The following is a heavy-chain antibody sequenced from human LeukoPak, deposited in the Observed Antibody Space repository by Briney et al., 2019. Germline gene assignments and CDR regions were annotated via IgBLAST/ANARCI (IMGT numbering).Heavy chain of an antibody. Sequence: PGGSLRLSCAAPGFTFSSYAMSWVRQAPGKGLEWVSATSGSGGSTYYADSVKGRFTISRDNSKNTLYLQMNSLRAEDTAVYYCPKAALYGDYAWYLDYWGQGTLVTVPS. CDR2: TSGSGGST. D-gene: IGHD4-17*01. CDR1: GFTFSSYA. CDR3: PKAALYGDYAWYLDY. J-gene: IGHJ4*02. V-gene: IGHV3-23*01.